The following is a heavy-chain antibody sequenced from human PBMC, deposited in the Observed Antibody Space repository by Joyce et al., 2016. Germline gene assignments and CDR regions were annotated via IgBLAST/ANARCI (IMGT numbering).Heavy chain of an antibody. CDR2: SYPDDSDT. D-gene: IGHD1-1*01. CDR1: GYSFTTYW. Sequence: EVQLVQSGAEVKKPGESLKISCKGSGYSFTTYWIAWVRQMPGKGLEWMGISYPDDSDTKYSPSFQGQVTISADKSTSTAYLQWSGLKASDTAMYYCARGSTGTPDYYYGMDVWGQGTTVTVSS. V-gene: IGHV5-51*01. J-gene: IGHJ6*02. CDR3: ARGSTGTPDYYYGMDV.